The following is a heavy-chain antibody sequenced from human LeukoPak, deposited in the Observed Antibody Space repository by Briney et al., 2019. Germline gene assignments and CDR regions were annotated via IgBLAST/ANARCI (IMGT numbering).Heavy chain of an antibody. CDR2: INHSGST. Sequence: SETLSPTCAVYGGSFSGYYWSWIRQPPGKGLEWIGEINHSGSTNYNPSLKSRVTISVDTSKNQFSLKLSSVTAADTAVYYCATVKYCSSTSCYPYYYYYGMDVWGQGTTVTVSS. D-gene: IGHD2-2*01. CDR1: GGSFSGYY. CDR3: ATVKYCSSTSCYPYYYYYGMDV. V-gene: IGHV4-34*01. J-gene: IGHJ6*02.